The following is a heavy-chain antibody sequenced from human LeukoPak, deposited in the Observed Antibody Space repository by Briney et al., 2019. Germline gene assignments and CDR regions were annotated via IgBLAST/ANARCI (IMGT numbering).Heavy chain of an antibody. CDR1: GGSISSSTYF. Sequence: ETLSLTCTVSGGSISSSTYFWGWIRQPPGKGLEWIGTIYYSGSTYYNPSLKSRVTISVDTSKNQFSLKLSSVTAADTAVYYCARTGYSSSWYSDWYFDLWGRGTLVTVSS. V-gene: IGHV4-39*07. D-gene: IGHD6-13*01. J-gene: IGHJ2*01. CDR2: IYYSGST. CDR3: ARTGYSSSWYSDWYFDL.